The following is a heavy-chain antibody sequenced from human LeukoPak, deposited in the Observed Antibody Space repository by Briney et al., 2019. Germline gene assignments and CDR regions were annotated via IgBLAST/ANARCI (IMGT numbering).Heavy chain of an antibody. J-gene: IGHJ4*02. V-gene: IGHV4-38-2*01. Sequence: PSETLSLTCAVSGYSISSGYYWAWIRQPPGKGLEWIGSIYHSGSNYYNPSLKSRVTISIDTSKNQFPLKLTSVTAADTAVYYCARRDGYNGEFDYWGQGTLVTVSS. CDR3: ARRDGYNGEFDY. D-gene: IGHD5-24*01. CDR2: IYHSGSN. CDR1: GYSISSGYY.